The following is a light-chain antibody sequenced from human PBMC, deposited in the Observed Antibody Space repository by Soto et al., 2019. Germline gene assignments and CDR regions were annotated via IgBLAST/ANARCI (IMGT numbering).Light chain of an antibody. J-gene: IGKJ1*01. CDR1: QSLLHSDGKTY. CDR3: QQYGSSRWT. V-gene: IGKV2D-29*01. Sequence: DIVMTQTPVSRSVTPGQPASISCKSSQSLLHSDGKTYLYWYLQKPGQPPQLLIYEVSNRFSGVPDRFSGSGSGTDFTLTISRLEPEDFAMYYCQQYGSSRWTFAQGTKVDI. CDR2: EVS.